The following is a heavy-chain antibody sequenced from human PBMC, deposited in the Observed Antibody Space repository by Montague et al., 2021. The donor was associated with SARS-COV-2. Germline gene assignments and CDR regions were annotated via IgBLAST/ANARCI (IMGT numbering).Heavy chain of an antibody. CDR3: ASGRYSRSWYGTKYYFDY. D-gene: IGHD6-13*01. CDR1: GGPFSGYY. V-gene: IGHV4-34*01. CDR2: ITHIGST. Sequence: SETLSLTCAVYGGPFSGYYWSWIRHPPGKGLEWIGEITHIGSTNYNQSLKRRVTISLDTSTNQFSLKVSSVTAADTAVYYCASGRYSRSWYGTKYYFDYWGQGTRVTVSA. J-gene: IGHJ4*02.